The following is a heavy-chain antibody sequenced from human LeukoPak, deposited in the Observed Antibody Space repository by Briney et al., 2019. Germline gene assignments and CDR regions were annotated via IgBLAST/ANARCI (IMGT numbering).Heavy chain of an antibody. D-gene: IGHD5-12*01. CDR3: ATYGGYHYSFHY. CDR2: TNPNSGGT. J-gene: IGHJ4*02. V-gene: IGHV1-2*02. Sequence: ASVKVSCKASGYTFTGYYIHWVRQAPGQGLEWMGWTNPNSGGTDYARKFQGRITMTRDTSISTAYMELSSLRSDDTAVFYCATYGGYHYSFHYWGQGTLVTVSS. CDR1: GYTFTGYY.